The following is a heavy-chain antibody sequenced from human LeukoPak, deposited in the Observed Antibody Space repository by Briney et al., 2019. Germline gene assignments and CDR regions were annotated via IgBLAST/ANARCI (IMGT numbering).Heavy chain of an antibody. V-gene: IGHV3-43D*03. CDR3: AKGTSSWHEFDS. CDR2: ITWDGDST. D-gene: IGHD6-13*01. J-gene: IGHJ4*02. Sequence: GGSLRLSCAASGFTFDDYAMHWVRQAPGKGLEWVSLITWDGDSTYYADSVKGRFTISRDNSKNYLYLQMNSLRAEDTALYYCAKGTSSWHEFDSWGQETLVTVSS. CDR1: GFTFDDYA.